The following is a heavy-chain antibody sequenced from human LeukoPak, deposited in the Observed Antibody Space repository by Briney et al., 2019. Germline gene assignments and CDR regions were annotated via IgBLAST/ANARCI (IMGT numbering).Heavy chain of an antibody. CDR3: ASVARGIATANYYFAL. CDR2: ISSSGSTI. J-gene: IGHJ4*02. D-gene: IGHD6-13*01. V-gene: IGHV3-11*01. Sequence: GGSLRLSCAASGFTFSDYYMSWVRQAPGKGLEWVSYISSSGSTIYYADSVKGRFTISRDNAKNSLYLQMNSLRAEDTAVYNCASVARGIATANYYFALWGEGSMVTVRS. CDR1: GFTFSDYY.